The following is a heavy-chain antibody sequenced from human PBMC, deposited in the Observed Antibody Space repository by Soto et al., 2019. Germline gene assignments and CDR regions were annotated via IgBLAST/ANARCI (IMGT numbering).Heavy chain of an antibody. CDR3: AKSPRRGYKAPCDY. CDR2: ISGSGDDI. CDR1: GFTFGSDA. V-gene: IGHV3-23*01. D-gene: IGHD5-12*01. Sequence: EVQLLESGGGLVQPGGSLRLSCAATGFTFGSDAMNWVRQTPGKGLEWVSGISGSGDDIYYADSVKGRFTISRDNFKNTLYLQLNSLRAEDTAVYYCAKSPRRGYKAPCDYWGQGTLVTVSS. J-gene: IGHJ4*02.